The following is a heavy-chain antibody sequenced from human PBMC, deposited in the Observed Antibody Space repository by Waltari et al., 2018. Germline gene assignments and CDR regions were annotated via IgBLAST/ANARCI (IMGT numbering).Heavy chain of an antibody. V-gene: IGHV1-2*04. D-gene: IGHD3-22*01. Sequence: QVQLVQSGAEVKKPGASVKVSCKASGYTFTGYYMHWVRPAPGQGLEGRGWINPNSGGTNYANKFQAWVTMTRETSISTAYMELSRLRSDDTAVYYYARAGYYDSSGYYYEFDYWGQGTLVTVSS. CDR3: ARAGYYDSSGYYYEFDY. CDR2: INPNSGGT. J-gene: IGHJ4*02. CDR1: GYTFTGYY.